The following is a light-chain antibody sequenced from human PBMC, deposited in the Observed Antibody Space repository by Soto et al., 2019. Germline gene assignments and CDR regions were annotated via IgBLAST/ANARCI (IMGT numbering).Light chain of an antibody. CDR2: DAS. Sequence: EIVLTQSPATLSLSPGESATRSCTASQSVSSYLAWYQQKPGQAPRLLIYDASNRATGIPARFSGSGSGTDFTLTISSLEPEDFAVYYCQQRSNWPPITFGQGTRLEI. V-gene: IGKV3-11*01. CDR1: QSVSSY. CDR3: QQRSNWPPIT. J-gene: IGKJ5*01.